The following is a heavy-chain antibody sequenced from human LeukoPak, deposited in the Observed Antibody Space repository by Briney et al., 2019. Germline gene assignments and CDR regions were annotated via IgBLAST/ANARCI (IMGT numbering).Heavy chain of an antibody. V-gene: IGHV3-53*01. CDR2: LYSDGNT. CDR3: ARGVEPLAANTLAY. Sequence: PGGSLRLSCAASGFTFSSYSMKWVRQAPGKGLEWVSVLYSDGNTKYADSVQGRFTISRDNSKDTLYLEMNSLSPDDTAVYYCARGVEPLAANTLAYWGQGTLVTVSS. D-gene: IGHD1-14*01. J-gene: IGHJ4*02. CDR1: GFTFSSYS.